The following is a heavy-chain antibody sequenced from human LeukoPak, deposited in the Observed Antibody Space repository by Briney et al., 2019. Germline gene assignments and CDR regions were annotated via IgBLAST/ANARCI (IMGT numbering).Heavy chain of an antibody. CDR3: ARLAYSTSNVDY. CDR1: GGSISSGDYY. CDR2: MYYSGST. Sequence: PSETLSLTCTVSGGSISSGDYYWSWIRQPPVKGLEWIGYMYYSGSTYYNPSLKSRVTISVDTSKNQFSLKLSSVTAADTAVYYCARLAYSTSNVDYWGQGTLVTVSS. V-gene: IGHV4-30-4*01. D-gene: IGHD6-6*01. J-gene: IGHJ4*02.